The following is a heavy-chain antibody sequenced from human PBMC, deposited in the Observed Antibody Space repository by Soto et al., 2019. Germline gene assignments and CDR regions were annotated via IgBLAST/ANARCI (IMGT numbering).Heavy chain of an antibody. Sequence: SETLSLTCAVYGGSFRGYYWTWIRQPPGKGLEWIGEIIHTESTNFNSSLKSRVTISLDTSKSQLSLKLTSVTAADTAVYYCARGLSDYFDTSGYYSDWFDSWGKGTRGTVS. D-gene: IGHD3-22*01. CDR1: GGSFRGYY. J-gene: IGHJ5*01. V-gene: IGHV4-34*01. CDR2: IIHTEST. CDR3: ARGLSDYFDTSGYYSDWFDS.